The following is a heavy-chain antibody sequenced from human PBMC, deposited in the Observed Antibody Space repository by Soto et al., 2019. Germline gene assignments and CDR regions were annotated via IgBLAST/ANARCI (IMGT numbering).Heavy chain of an antibody. D-gene: IGHD2-2*01. CDR1: GGSISSSNW. V-gene: IGHV4-4*02. J-gene: IGHJ6*02. Sequence: QVQLQESGPGLVKPSGTLSLTCAVSGGSISSSNWWRWVRQPPGKGLEWIGEIYHSGSTNYNPSLKSRFTISVDKSKNQFSLKLSSVTAADSAVYYSARDRVVVPAAIGVGYYYYGMDVWGQGATVTVSS. CDR2: IYHSGST. CDR3: ARDRVVVPAAIGVGYYYYGMDV.